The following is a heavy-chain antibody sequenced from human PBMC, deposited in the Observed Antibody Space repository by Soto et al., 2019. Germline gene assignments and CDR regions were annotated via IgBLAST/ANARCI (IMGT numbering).Heavy chain of an antibody. CDR2: ISYDGSDK. J-gene: IGHJ4*02. V-gene: IGHV3-30*03. CDR3: GAGQYFSDY. Sequence: QVQLVESGGGVVQPGRSLRLSCAASGFTFSSYGMHWVRQAPGKGLEWVALISYDGSDKYYADCVKGRFTISRDNSKNPLYLQMNSLRVEDTAVYYCGAGQYFSDYWGQGTLVTVSS. CDR1: GFTFSSYG. D-gene: IGHD6-13*01.